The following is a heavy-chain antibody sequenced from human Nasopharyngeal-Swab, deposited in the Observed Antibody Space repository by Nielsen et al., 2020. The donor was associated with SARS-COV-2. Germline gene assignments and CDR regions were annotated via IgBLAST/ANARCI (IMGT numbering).Heavy chain of an antibody. CDR2: VFSGVST. D-gene: IGHD6-6*01. V-gene: IGHV3-66*04. CDR3: ARPSIAARQNYYYGMDV. CDR1: GLTVSNNY. Sequence: GESLKISCAASGLTVSNNYMTWVRQAPGKGLEWVSIVFSGVSTYYADSVKGRFTISRDNSKNTLYLQVNSLRAEDTAVYYCARPSIAARQNYYYGMDVWGQGTTVTVSS. J-gene: IGHJ6*02.